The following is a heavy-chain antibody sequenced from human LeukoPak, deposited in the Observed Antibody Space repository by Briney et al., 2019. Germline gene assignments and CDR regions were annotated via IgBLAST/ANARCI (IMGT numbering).Heavy chain of an antibody. CDR3: ARIHYGDYGWFDP. Sequence: SQTLSLTCTVSGGCISSGDYYWSWIRQPPGKGLAWIGSIYYSGSTYYNPSLKSRVTISVDTSKNQFSLKLSSVTAADTAVYYCARIHYGDYGWFDPWGQGTLVTVSS. CDR1: GGCISSGDYY. CDR2: IYYSGST. D-gene: IGHD4-17*01. V-gene: IGHV4-39*07. J-gene: IGHJ5*02.